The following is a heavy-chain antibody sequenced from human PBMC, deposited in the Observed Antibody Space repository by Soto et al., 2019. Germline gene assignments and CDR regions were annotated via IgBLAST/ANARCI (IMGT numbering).Heavy chain of an antibody. CDR1: GISLSTSGVG. CDR3: ARGLASLPVFAFDI. J-gene: IGHJ3*02. V-gene: IGHV2-5*01. Sequence: SGPTLVHPTQPLTLTCTLSGISLSTSGVGLGWLRQTPGKALEWLALVYWNDDAHYSPSLRSRLTIAKDTSKNQAVLTMTNMDPVDTATYYCARGLASLPVFAFDIWGQGTVVTVSS. CDR2: VYWNDDA.